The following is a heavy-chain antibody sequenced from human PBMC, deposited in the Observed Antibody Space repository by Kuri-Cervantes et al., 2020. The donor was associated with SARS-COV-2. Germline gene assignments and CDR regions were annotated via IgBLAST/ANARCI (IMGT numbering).Heavy chain of an antibody. CDR3: ARASYSVDCFDY. Sequence: ESLKISCAVYGGSFSGYYWSWIRQPPGKGLEWIGYIYYSGSTNYNPSLKSRVTISVDTSKNQFSLKLSSVTAADTAVYYCARASYSVDCFDYWGQGTLVTVSS. CDR2: IYYSGST. V-gene: IGHV4-59*01. D-gene: IGHD2-21*01. CDR1: GGSFSGYY. J-gene: IGHJ4*02.